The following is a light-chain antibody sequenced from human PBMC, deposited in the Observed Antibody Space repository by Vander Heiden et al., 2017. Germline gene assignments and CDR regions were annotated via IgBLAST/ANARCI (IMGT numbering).Light chain of an antibody. CDR1: QYISNY. V-gene: IGKV1-39*01. J-gene: IGKJ4*01. Sequence: DIQTSQSPSSLSASVGDRVTITCRASQYISNYLKWYQQKPRKAPELLIYAASNLQSGVPSWFSGSASGTDFTLTISSLQPEDFATYCYQQSFTTPLTFGGGTKVEIK. CDR3: QQSFTTPLT. CDR2: AAS.